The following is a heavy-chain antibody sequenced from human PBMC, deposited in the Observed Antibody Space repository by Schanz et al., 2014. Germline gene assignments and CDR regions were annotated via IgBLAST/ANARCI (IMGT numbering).Heavy chain of an antibody. Sequence: QVHLVQSGAEVHKPGASLKISCKASGYTFTSDSMHWVRQAPGQGLEWMGMINPSGGSTTYAQKFQGRVTMTRDTSTSTVYMELSSLRSEDTAVYYCARAPTAYCSDTSCLGTPFDYWGQGTLVTVSS. CDR2: INPSGGST. CDR1: GYTFTSDS. CDR3: ARAPTAYCSDTSCLGTPFDY. J-gene: IGHJ4*02. D-gene: IGHD2-2*01. V-gene: IGHV1-46*03.